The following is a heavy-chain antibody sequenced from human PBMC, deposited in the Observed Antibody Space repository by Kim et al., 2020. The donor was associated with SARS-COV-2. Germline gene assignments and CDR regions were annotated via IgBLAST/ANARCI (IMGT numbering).Heavy chain of an antibody. Sequence: NYAQKFQGRVTMTRDTSISTAYMELSRLRSDDTAVYYCARVAEGSYGPDYWGQGTLVTVSS. J-gene: IGHJ4*02. CDR3: ARVAEGSYGPDY. V-gene: IGHV1-2*02. D-gene: IGHD5-18*01.